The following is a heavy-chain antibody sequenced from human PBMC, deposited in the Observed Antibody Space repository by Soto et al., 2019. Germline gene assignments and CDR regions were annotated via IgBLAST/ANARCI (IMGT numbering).Heavy chain of an antibody. Sequence: QVQLVQSGAEVKEPGDSVRVSCEASGYTFTAYHIHWVRQAPGQGLEWMGWINPKFGDTTYAQDSQGRVSMPRDMSISTVYMELSRLTSDDTAIYYCARNMDYYYGRGSGNGHGVWGQGTTVTVFS. CDR3: ARNMDYYYGRGSGNGHGV. J-gene: IGHJ6*02. CDR2: INPKFGDT. V-gene: IGHV1-2*02. CDR1: GYTFTAYH. D-gene: IGHD3-10*02.